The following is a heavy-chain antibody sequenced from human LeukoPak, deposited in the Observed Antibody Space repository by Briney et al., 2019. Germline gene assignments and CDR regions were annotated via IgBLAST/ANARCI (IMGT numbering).Heavy chain of an antibody. J-gene: IGHJ5*02. CDR3: AKDVSWNWFDP. Sequence: GRSLRLSCAASGFTLSTYAMHWVRQAPGKGLEWVAVISYDGSNKYYADSVKGRFTISRDNSKNTLYLQMNTLRAEDTAVYYCAKDVSWNWFDPWGQGTLVTVFS. CDR2: ISYDGSNK. CDR1: GFTLSTYA. V-gene: IGHV3-30*18.